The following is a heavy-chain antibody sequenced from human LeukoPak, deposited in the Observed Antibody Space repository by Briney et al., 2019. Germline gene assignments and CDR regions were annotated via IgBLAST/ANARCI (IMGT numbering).Heavy chain of an antibody. CDR2: IHYSGST. J-gene: IGHJ3*02. V-gene: IGHV4-30-4*01. CDR3: ARDVLGVVDAFDI. Sequence: SETLSLTCTASGGPISSGDYYWSWIRQTPGKGLEWTGYIHYSGSTYYNPSLKSRITISADTSKNQFSLKLSSVTAADTAVYYCARDVLGVVDAFDIWGQGTMVTVSS. D-gene: IGHD2-2*01. CDR1: GGPISSGDYY.